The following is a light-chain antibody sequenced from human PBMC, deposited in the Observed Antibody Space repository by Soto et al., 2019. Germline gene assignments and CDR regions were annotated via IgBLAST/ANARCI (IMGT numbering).Light chain of an antibody. J-gene: IGLJ1*01. V-gene: IGLV2-14*01. CDR3: TSYTSSSTYV. CDR1: SSDVGGYNY. CDR2: EVS. Sequence: QPVLTQPASVSGSPGQSITIPCTGTSSDVGGYNYVSWYQQHPGKAPKLMIFEVSNRPSGVSHRFSGSKSGNTASLTISGLQAEDEADYYCTSYTSSSTYVFGTGTKLTVL.